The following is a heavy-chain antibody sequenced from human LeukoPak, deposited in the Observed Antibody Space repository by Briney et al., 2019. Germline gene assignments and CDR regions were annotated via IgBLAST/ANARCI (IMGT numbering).Heavy chain of an antibody. Sequence: PGGSLRLSCSASGLTFSSYSMNWVRQAPGKGLEWVGNVNQDGTEKYYMDSVKGRFTISRDNAKNSLYLQMNSLRAEDTAVYYCARDLTGLFDYWGQGTLVTVSS. V-gene: IGHV3-7*03. CDR3: ARDLTGLFDY. CDR1: GLTFSSYS. D-gene: IGHD7-27*01. CDR2: VNQDGTEK. J-gene: IGHJ4*02.